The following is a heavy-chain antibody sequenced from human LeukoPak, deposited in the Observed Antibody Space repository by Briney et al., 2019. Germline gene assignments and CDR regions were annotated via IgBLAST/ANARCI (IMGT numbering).Heavy chain of an antibody. D-gene: IGHD7-27*01. V-gene: IGHV3-30*02. CDR3: TRDQSWAWDY. CDR2: IGKGGTQK. CDR1: GFVFSGYD. J-gene: IGHJ4*01. Sequence: GGSLRLSCAASGFVFSGYDLHWVRQAPDKGLEWVAFIGKGGTQKYYADSVKGRFTVSRDTSKNTMYLQMKSLRPEDTAIYYCTRDQSWAWDYWXXXTLVTVSS.